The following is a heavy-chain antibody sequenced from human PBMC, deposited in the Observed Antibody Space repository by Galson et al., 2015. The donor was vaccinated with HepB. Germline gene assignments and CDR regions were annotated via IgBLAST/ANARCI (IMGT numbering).Heavy chain of an antibody. J-gene: IGHJ4*01. CDR3: TRDLTY. CDR2: TYYRTEWHN. Sequence: CAISGDSVSSNSAAWNWIRQSPSRGLEWLGRTYYRTEWHNDYAESVKSRIAINPDTSKSQFSLHLNSVTPEDSAVYYCTRDLTYWGQGTLVTVSS. CDR1: GDSVSSNSAA. V-gene: IGHV6-1*01.